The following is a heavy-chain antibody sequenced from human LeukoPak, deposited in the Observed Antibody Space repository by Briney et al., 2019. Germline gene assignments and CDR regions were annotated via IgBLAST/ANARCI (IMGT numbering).Heavy chain of an antibody. V-gene: IGHV3-53*01. Sequence: GGSLRLSCADSRFTGSSNYMRWVRQAPGKGLEWGSVIYSVGSTYYADSVKGRFTISRDNSKNTLYLQMNSLRAEDTAVYYCAREPPLAYYFDYWGQGTLVTVSS. CDR2: IYSVGST. D-gene: IGHD3-3*02. CDR1: RFTGSSNY. J-gene: IGHJ4*02. CDR3: AREPPLAYYFDY.